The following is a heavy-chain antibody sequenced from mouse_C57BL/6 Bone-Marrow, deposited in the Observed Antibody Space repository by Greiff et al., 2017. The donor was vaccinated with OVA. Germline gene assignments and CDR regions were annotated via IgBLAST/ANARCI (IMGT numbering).Heavy chain of an antibody. CDR3: ARALNWDHFAY. D-gene: IGHD4-1*02. J-gene: IGHJ3*01. Sequence: VKLQESGAELARPGASVKLSCKASGYTFTSYGISWVKQRTGQGLEWIGEIYPRSGNTYYNEKFKGKATLTADKSSSTAYMELRSLTSEDSAVYFCARALNWDHFAYWGQGTLVTVSA. CDR2: IYPRSGNT. CDR1: GYTFTSYG. V-gene: IGHV1-81*01.